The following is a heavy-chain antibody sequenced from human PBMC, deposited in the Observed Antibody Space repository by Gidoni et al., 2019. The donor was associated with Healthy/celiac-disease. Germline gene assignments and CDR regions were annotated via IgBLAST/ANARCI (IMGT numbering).Heavy chain of an antibody. CDR1: GFTFSRYW. CDR3: AREGVSAGDYEYYFDY. Sequence: EVQLVESGGGLVQPGGSLRLSCAASGFTFSRYWMSWVRQAQGKGLEWVANIKQDGSEKYYVDSVKGRFTISRDNAKNSLYLQMNSLRAEDTAVYYCAREGVSAGDYEYYFDYWGQGTLVTVSS. J-gene: IGHJ4*02. CDR2: IKQDGSEK. V-gene: IGHV3-7*01. D-gene: IGHD4-17*01.